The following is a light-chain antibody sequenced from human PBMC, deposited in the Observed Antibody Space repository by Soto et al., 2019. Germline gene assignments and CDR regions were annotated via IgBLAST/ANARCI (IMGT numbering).Light chain of an antibody. J-gene: IGLJ2*01. CDR3: STYTSSLGVV. Sequence: QSALTQPASVSGSAGQSITISCTGTSSDVGSYNYVSWYQQHPGKAPQLMICDVTNRPSGVSNRFSGSKSGNTASLTISGLQAEDEADYYCSTYTSSLGVVFGGGTKLTVL. CDR2: DVT. V-gene: IGLV2-14*03. CDR1: SSDVGSYNY.